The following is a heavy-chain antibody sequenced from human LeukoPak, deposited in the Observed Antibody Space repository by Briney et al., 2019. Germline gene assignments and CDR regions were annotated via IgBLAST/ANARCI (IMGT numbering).Heavy chain of an antibody. V-gene: IGHV1-8*01. J-gene: IGHJ1*01. Sequence: GASVKVSCKASGYTFTSYDINWVRQATGQGLEWMGWMNPNSGNTGYAQKFQGRVTMTRNTSISTAYMELSSLRSEDTAVYYCARGTRAAAGTGEYFQHWGQGTLVTVSS. CDR2: MNPNSGNT. CDR3: ARGTRAAAGTGEYFQH. D-gene: IGHD6-13*01. CDR1: GYTFTSYD.